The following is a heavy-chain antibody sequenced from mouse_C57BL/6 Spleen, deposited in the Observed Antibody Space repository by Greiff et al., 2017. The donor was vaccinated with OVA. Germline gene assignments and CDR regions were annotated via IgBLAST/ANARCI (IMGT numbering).Heavy chain of an antibody. CDR2: IDPETGGT. D-gene: IGHD2-2*01. CDR1: GYTFTDYE. V-gene: IGHV1-15*01. Sequence: VKLQESGAELVRPGASVTLSCKASGYTFTDYEMHWVKQTPVHGLEWIGAIDPETGGTAYNQKFKGKAILTADKSSSTAYMELRSLTSEDSAVYYCTRRKFMVTRAMDYWGQGTSVTVSS. J-gene: IGHJ4*01. CDR3: TRRKFMVTRAMDY.